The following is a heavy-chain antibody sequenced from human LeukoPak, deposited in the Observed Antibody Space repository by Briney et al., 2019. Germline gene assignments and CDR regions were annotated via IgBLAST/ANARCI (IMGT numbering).Heavy chain of an antibody. J-gene: IGHJ4*02. CDR2: IIPFFGTA. CDR1: GGTFSRYA. D-gene: IGHD3-3*01. CDR3: ATGGLHDFLNY. Sequence: GASVKVSCKASGGTFSRYAINWVRQAPGQGLEWMGGIIPFFGTANYAQNFQGRVTITADESTNTAYMELSSLRSEDTAVYYCATGGLHDFLNYWGQGTLVTVSS. V-gene: IGHV1-69*13.